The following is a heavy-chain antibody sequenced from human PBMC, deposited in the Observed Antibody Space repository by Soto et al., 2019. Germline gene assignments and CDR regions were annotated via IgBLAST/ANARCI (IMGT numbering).Heavy chain of an antibody. D-gene: IGHD2-15*01. CDR3: ARTGCSGGSCYSDYFDY. J-gene: IGHJ4*02. Sequence: QVQLQESGPGLVKPSQILSLTCTVSGGSISSGGYYWSWIRQHPGKGLEWIGYIYYSGSTYYNPSLKSRVTISVDTSKNQFSLKLSSVTAADTAVYYCARTGCSGGSCYSDYFDYWGQGTLVTVSS. CDR1: GGSISSGGYY. CDR2: IYYSGST. V-gene: IGHV4-31*03.